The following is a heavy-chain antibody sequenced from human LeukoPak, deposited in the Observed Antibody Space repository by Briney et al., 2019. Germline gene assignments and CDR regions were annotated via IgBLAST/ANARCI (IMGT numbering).Heavy chain of an antibody. CDR2: IYTTGST. CDR1: GGSISSGSYF. V-gene: IGHV4-61*02. D-gene: IGHD1-26*01. CDR3: ASLVGAKGY. J-gene: IGHJ4*02. Sequence: SQTLSPTCTVSGGSISSGSYFWSWIRQPAGKGLEWIGRIYTTGSTNYNPSLKSRVTISFDTSKNQFSLKPSSVSAADTAVYYCASLVGAKGYWGQGTLVTVSS.